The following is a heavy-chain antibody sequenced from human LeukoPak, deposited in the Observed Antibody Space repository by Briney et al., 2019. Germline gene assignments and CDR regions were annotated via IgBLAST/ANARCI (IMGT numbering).Heavy chain of an antibody. D-gene: IGHD1-1*01. J-gene: IGHJ6*02. CDR2: ISYSGRT. CDR1: GGSISSSSYY. V-gene: IGHV4-39*01. CDR3: ARKKTGATNGLDV. Sequence: PSETLSLTCTVSGGSISSSSYYWGWIRQPPGEGPEWIGRISYSGRTHYNPSLKSRVSISVDTSKNQFSLNLSSVTAADTAVYYCARKKTGATNGLDVWGQGTTVTVSS.